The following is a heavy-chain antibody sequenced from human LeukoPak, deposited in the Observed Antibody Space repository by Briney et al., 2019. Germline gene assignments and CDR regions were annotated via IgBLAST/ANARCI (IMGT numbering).Heavy chain of an antibody. Sequence: GGSLRLSCAASGFTFSNAWMSWVRQAPGKGVEWVGRIKSKTDGGTTDYAAPVKGRFTISRDDSKNTLYLQMNSLKTEDTAVYYCTTATYDILTGRDDAFDIWGQGTMVTVSS. V-gene: IGHV3-15*01. CDR3: TTATYDILTGRDDAFDI. D-gene: IGHD3-9*01. CDR1: GFTFSNAW. CDR2: IKSKTDGGTT. J-gene: IGHJ3*02.